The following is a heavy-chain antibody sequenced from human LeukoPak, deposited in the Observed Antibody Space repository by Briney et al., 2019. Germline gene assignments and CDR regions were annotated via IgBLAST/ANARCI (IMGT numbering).Heavy chain of an antibody. D-gene: IGHD5-12*01. CDR2: IRNSTNAI. V-gene: IGHV3-48*04. J-gene: IGHJ4*02. CDR3: ARAEGHRNGGYDY. CDR1: GFTFNTYI. Sequence: GGSLRLSCAASGFTFNTYIMNWVRQAPGKGLEWVSYIRNSTNAIYYADSVRGRFTISRDNAKNSLYLQMNNLRAEDTAVYYCARAEGHRNGGYDYWGQGTLVTVSS.